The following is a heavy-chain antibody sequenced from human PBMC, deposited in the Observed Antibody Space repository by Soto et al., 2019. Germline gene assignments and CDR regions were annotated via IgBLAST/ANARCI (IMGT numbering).Heavy chain of an antibody. Sequence: QVQLQESGPGLVKPSQTLSLTCTVSGGSISSGGYYWSWIRQHPGKGLEWIGYIYYSGSTYYNPSLKSRVTISVDTSKNQCSLKLSSVTAADTAVYYCARDLDGYCSGGSCSHYFDYWGQGTLVTVSS. V-gene: IGHV4-31*03. D-gene: IGHD2-15*01. J-gene: IGHJ4*02. CDR2: IYYSGST. CDR3: ARDLDGYCSGGSCSHYFDY. CDR1: GGSISSGGYY.